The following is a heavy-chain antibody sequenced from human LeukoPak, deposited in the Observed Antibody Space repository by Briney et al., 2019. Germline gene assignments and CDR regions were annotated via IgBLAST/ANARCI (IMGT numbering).Heavy chain of an antibody. CDR3: ARRGGGYYGMDV. V-gene: IGHV1-69*13. D-gene: IGHD2-15*01. Sequence: ASVKVSCKAPGGTFSSYAISWVRQAPGQGLEWTGGIIPIFGTANYAQKFQGRVTITADESTSTAYMELSSLRSDDTAVYYCARRGGGYYGMDVWGKGTTVTVSS. CDR2: IIPIFGTA. CDR1: GGTFSSYA. J-gene: IGHJ6*04.